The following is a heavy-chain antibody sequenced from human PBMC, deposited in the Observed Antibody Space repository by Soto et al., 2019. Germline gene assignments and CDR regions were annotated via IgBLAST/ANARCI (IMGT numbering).Heavy chain of an antibody. Sequence: QVQLVESGGGVAQPGRTLRLSCAASGVTFSSYAMHWVRQAPGKGLERVAVISYEGSNKYYADSVNGRFTISRDNSQNTVHLQMNSLRAEDTAVYYCAGDVEVGGDVDYFDYWGQGTMGTVSS. D-gene: IGHD3-10*01. V-gene: IGHV3-30*14. CDR2: ISYEGSNK. J-gene: IGHJ4*02. CDR1: GVTFSSYA. CDR3: AGDVEVGGDVDYFDY.